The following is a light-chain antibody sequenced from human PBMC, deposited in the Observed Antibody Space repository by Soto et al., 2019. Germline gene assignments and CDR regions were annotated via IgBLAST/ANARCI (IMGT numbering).Light chain of an antibody. CDR2: GNS. J-gene: IGLJ2*01. CDR1: SSNVGAGYD. CDR3: QSHDSSLSSLV. Sequence: QSVLTQPPSVSGAPGQRVTISCTGSSSNVGAGYDVHWYQQLPGTAPRVLIYGNSNRPSGVPDRFSGSKSGTSASLAITGLQAEDEADYYCQSHDSSLSSLVFGGGTKVTV. V-gene: IGLV1-40*01.